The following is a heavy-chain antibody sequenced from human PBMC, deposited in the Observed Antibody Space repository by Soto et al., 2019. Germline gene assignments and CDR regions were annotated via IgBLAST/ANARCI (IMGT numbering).Heavy chain of an antibody. J-gene: IGHJ6*02. CDR2: IDSRDTHT. Sequence: PGGSLRLSCEASGFTFGSHTMNWVRQAPGKGLEWVSSIDSRDTHTFYADSVKGRFTVSRDNAKNSLYLQMNSLRAEDTAVYYCAREGYCSSTTCHYGMDVWGQGTTVTVSS. D-gene: IGHD2-2*01. CDR3: AREGYCSSTTCHYGMDV. CDR1: GFTFGSHT. V-gene: IGHV3-21*01.